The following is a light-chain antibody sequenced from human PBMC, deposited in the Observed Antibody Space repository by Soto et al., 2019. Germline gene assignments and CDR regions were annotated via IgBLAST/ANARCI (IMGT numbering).Light chain of an antibody. Sequence: GDRVTITCRASQGISSYLAWYQQKPGKAPKLLIYAASTLQSGVPSRFSGSGSGTEFTLTISSLQPEDFATYYCQQLNSYPITCGQGTRLEIK. V-gene: IGKV1-9*01. CDR2: AAS. J-gene: IGKJ5*01. CDR1: QGISSY. CDR3: QQLNSYPIT.